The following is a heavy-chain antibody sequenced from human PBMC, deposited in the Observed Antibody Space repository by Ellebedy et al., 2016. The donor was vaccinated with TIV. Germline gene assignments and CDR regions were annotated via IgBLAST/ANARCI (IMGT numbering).Heavy chain of an antibody. D-gene: IGHD1-26*01. CDR1: RYTFTNYA. J-gene: IGHJ4*02. V-gene: IGHV1-3*04. CDR2: TNIGNGNT. CDR3: GRRSGRCLDY. Sequence: ASVKVSXKASRYTFTNYAIHWVRQAPGQRLEWMGWTNIGNGNTKYSQRFQGRVTITRDTSASTAFMELSSLTSEDTAAYYCGRRSGRCLDYWGQGTLVTVSS.